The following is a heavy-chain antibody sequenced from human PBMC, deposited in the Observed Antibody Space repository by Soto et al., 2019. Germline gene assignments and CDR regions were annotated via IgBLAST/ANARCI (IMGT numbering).Heavy chain of an antibody. J-gene: IGHJ5*02. D-gene: IGHD3-22*01. CDR1: GYTFTGYY. Sequence: QVQLVQSGAEVKKPGASVKVSCKASGYTFTGYYMHWVRQAPGQGLEWMGGIIPIFGTANYAQKFQGRVTITADESTSTAYMELSSLRSEDTAVYYCARVQRGYSYNWFDPWGQGTLVTVSS. CDR2: IIPIFGTA. V-gene: IGHV1-69*01. CDR3: ARVQRGYSYNWFDP.